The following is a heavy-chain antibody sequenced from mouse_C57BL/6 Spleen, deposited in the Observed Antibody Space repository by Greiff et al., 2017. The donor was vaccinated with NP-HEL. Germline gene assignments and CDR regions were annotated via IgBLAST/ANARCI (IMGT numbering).Heavy chain of an antibody. V-gene: IGHV7-3*01. CDR1: GFTFTDYY. D-gene: IGHD1-1*01. J-gene: IGHJ4*01. Sequence: EVKLMESGGGLVQPGGSLSLSCAASGFTFTDYYMSWVRQPPGKALEWLGFIRNKANGYTTEYRVSVKGRFTITRDNSQSILYLQMNSLRAEYSATYYCARYRNYYYDSSYGAMDYWGQGTSVTVSS. CDR3: ARYRNYYYDSSYGAMDY. CDR2: IRNKANGYTT.